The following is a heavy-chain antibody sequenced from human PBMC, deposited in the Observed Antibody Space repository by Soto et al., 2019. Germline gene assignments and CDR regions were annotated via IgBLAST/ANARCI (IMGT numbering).Heavy chain of an antibody. CDR1: GYTLTELS. V-gene: IGHV1-24*01. J-gene: IGHJ5*02. CDR3: ATASTSGYSGYDRPLSWFDP. CDR2: FDPEDGET. Sequence: QVQLVQSGAEVKKPGASVKVSCKVSGYTLTELSMHWVRQAPGKGLEWMGGFDPEDGETIYAQKFQGRVTMTEDTSTDSAYMELSSLRSEDTAVYYCATASTSGYSGYDRPLSWFDPWVQGTLVTVSS. D-gene: IGHD5-12*01.